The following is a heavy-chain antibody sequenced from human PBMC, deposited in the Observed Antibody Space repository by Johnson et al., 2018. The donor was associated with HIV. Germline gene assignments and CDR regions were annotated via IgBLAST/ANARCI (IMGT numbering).Heavy chain of an antibody. Sequence: QVQLVESGGGVVQPGGSLRLSCAASGFTFSDYYMSWIRQAPGKGLEWVSYISSSGSTIYYADSVKGRFTISRDNSKNTLYLQMNSLRAEDTAVYYCAKVRRGSSWYIAFDIWGQGTMVTVSS. CDR1: GFTFSDYY. CDR3: AKVRRGSSWYIAFDI. J-gene: IGHJ3*02. D-gene: IGHD6-13*01. V-gene: IGHV3-11*04. CDR2: ISSSGSTI.